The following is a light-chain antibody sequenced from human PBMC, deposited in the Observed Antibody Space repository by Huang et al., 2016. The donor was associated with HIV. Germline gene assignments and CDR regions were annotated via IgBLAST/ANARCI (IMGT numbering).Light chain of an antibody. CDR1: HNISNF. CDR3: QQSHTLPHT. CDR2: AAS. V-gene: IGKV1-39*01. J-gene: IGKJ2*01. Sequence: DVELTQSPSSLSASVGDRITITCRASHNISNFLNWYQQIPGEAPRLLIYAASKLQSGVPSRFTGSGSGTDFALTISSLRPEDFVTYYCQQSHTLPHTFGQGTKLEI.